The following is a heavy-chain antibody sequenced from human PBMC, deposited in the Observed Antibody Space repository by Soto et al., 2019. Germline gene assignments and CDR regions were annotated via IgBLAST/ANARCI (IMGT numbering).Heavy chain of an antibody. CDR3: ARVRGWLQSRVARGFDY. J-gene: IGHJ4*02. Sequence: SETLSLTCAVYGGSFSGYYWSWIRQPPGKGLEWIGEINHSGSTNYNPSLKSRVTISVDTSKNQFSLKLSSVTAADTAVYYCARVRGWLQSRVARGFDYWGQGTLVTVSS. V-gene: IGHV4-34*01. CDR1: GGSFSGYY. CDR2: INHSGST. D-gene: IGHD5-12*01.